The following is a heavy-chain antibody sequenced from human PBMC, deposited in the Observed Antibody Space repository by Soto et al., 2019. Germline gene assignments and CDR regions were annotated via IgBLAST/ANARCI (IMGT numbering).Heavy chain of an antibody. Sequence: GGSLRLSCAASGLTFSSYSMNWVRQAPGKGLEWVSYISSSSSTIYYADSVKGRFTISRDNAKNSLYLQMNSLRAEDTAIYYCATIITTGIYWGQGTLVTVSS. CDR2: ISSSSSTI. V-gene: IGHV3-48*01. J-gene: IGHJ4*02. D-gene: IGHD1-1*01. CDR3: ATIITTGIY. CDR1: GLTFSSYS.